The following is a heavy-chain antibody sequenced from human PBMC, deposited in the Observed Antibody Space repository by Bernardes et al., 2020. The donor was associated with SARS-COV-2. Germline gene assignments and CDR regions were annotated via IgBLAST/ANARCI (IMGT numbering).Heavy chain of an antibody. V-gene: IGHV3-23*01. J-gene: IGHJ3*02. Sequence: GGSLRLSCAASGFTFNFYAMNWVRQAPGKGLEWVSVITGSGGDTYYADSVKGRFAISRDNSKDTLYLQVNSLRAEDTAVYYCAKGWGVGPHGAFDIWGQGTTVTVSS. D-gene: IGHD3-10*01. CDR3: AKGWGVGPHGAFDI. CDR2: ITGSGGDT. CDR1: GFTFNFYA.